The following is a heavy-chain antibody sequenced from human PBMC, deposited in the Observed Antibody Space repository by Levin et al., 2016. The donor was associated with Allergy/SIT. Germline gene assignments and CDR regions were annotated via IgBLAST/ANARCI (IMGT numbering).Heavy chain of an antibody. Sequence: ASVKVSCKASGYTFSDYFMHWVRQAPGQGLEWMGWITPNSGGTSFAQNYQGRVTMTRDTSISTAYMELSRLTSDDTAVYYCATDTGSGSYFAHWGQGTLVTVS. V-gene: IGHV1-2*02. CDR1: GYTFSDYF. CDR2: ITPNSGGT. D-gene: IGHD3-10*01. J-gene: IGHJ4*02. CDR3: ATDTGSGSYFAH.